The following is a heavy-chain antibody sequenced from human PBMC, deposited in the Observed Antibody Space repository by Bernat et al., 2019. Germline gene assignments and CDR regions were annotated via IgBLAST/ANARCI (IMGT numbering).Heavy chain of an antibody. CDR1: GFTFGDYA. J-gene: IGHJ4*02. V-gene: IGHV3-49*04. CDR2: IRSKAYGGTT. D-gene: IGHD3-3*01. CDR3: ARGTPRPNYDFWSGYPTYIDY. Sequence: EVQLVESGGGLVQPGRSLRLSCTASGFTFGDYAMSWVRQAPGKGLEWVGFIRSKAYGGTTEYAASVKGRFTISRDDSKSIAYLQMNSLRAEDTAVYYCARGTPRPNYDFWSGYPTYIDYWGQGTLVTVSS.